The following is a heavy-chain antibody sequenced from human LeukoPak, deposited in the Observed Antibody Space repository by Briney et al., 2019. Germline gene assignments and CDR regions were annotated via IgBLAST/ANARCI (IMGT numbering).Heavy chain of an antibody. V-gene: IGHV3-74*01. CDR3: VKYSSGWN. Sequence: GGSLRLSCAASGFTLSSNWMHWVRQAPGKGLVWVSRINNDGGSTSYADSVKGRLTISRDNAKDTLFLQMNSLRAEDTAVYYCVKYSSGWNWGQGTLVTVSS. J-gene: IGHJ4*02. CDR2: INNDGGST. CDR1: GFTLSSNW. D-gene: IGHD6-19*01.